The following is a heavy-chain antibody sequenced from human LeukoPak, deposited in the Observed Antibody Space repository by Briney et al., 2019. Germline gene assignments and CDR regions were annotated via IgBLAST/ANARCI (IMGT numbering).Heavy chain of an antibody. CDR1: GGSFSGYY. Sequence: SETLSLTCAVYGGSFSGYYWSWIRQPPGKGLEWIGEINQSGSTNYNPSLKSRVTISVDTSKNQFSLKLSSVTAADTAVYYCASNYYDSSGYHTPFDYWGQGTLATVSS. CDR2: INQSGST. D-gene: IGHD3-22*01. V-gene: IGHV4-34*01. CDR3: ASNYYDSSGYHTPFDY. J-gene: IGHJ4*02.